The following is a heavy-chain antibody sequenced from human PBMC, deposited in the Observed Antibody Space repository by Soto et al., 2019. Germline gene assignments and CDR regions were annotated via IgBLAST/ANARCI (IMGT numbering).Heavy chain of an antibody. CDR3: ARVPWAVAGTGGYFDY. CDR1: GFSFSTYG. V-gene: IGHV3-30*03. D-gene: IGHD6-19*01. CDR2: ITYDGTNQ. J-gene: IGHJ4*02. Sequence: QEKLVESGGGVVQPGRSLRLSCAASGFSFSTYGMHWVRQAPGKGLEWVAVITYDGTNQYYGDSVKGRFTISRDNAKNSLYLQMNSLRAEDTAVYYCARVPWAVAGTGGYFDYWGQGTLVTVSS.